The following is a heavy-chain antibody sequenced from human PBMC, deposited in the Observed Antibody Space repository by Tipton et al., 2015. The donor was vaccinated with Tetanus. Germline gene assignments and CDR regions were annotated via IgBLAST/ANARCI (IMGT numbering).Heavy chain of an antibody. J-gene: IGHJ6*02. CDR2: VSGSGST. D-gene: IGHD3-22*01. Sequence: TLSLTCTVSGGSLRSGDHYWSWIRQPPGKGLEWIGYVSGSGSTYSNPSLRSRIIISVDTSKNQFSLILSSVTAADTAVYYCARATPSGSYFVRYYSMDVWGQGTTVVVSS. CDR3: ARATPSGSYFVRYYSMDV. CDR1: GGSLRSGDHY. V-gene: IGHV4-30-4*08.